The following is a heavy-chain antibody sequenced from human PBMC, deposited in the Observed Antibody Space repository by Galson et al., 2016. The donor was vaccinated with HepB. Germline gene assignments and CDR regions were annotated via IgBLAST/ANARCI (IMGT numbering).Heavy chain of an antibody. CDR3: ARDIGWELYFDH. J-gene: IGHJ4*02. CDR2: SNIGNGKT. CDR1: GYTFTSYG. D-gene: IGHD1-26*01. Sequence: SVKVSCKASGYTFTSYGMHWVRQAPGQRFEWMGWSNIGNGKTKYSQKFQGRISITRDTSASIDYMELSSLRSEDTAVYYCARDIGWELYFDHWGQGTLVTVSS. V-gene: IGHV1-3*04.